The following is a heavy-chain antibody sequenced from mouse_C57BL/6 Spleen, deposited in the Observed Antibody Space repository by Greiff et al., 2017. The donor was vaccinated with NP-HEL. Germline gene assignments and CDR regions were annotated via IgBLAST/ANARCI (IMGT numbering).Heavy chain of an antibody. CDR2: INPSSGYT. CDR1: GYTFTSYT. V-gene: IGHV1-4*01. Sequence: QVQLQQSGAELVKPGASVKMSCKASGYTFTSYTMHWVKQRPGQGLEWIGYINPSSGYTKYNQKVKDKDTLTADKSSSPAYTQLSSLTSEDSAVYYCARKSTRASYWGQGTTLTVSS. D-gene: IGHD3-1*01. CDR3: ARKSTRASY. J-gene: IGHJ2*01.